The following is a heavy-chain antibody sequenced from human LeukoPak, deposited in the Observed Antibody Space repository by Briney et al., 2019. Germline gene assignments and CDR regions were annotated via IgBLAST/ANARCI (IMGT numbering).Heavy chain of an antibody. J-gene: IGHJ4*02. CDR3: AKDDTHYDFWSGYYHFDY. CDR2: ISGSAVST. D-gene: IGHD3-3*01. V-gene: IGHV3-23*01. CDR1: GFTFSKYA. Sequence: GGSLRLSCAASGFTFSKYAMNWGRQGPGKGLEGGSVISGSAVSTYYADSVKGRFTISRDNSKNTLYLQMNSLRAEDTAIYYCAKDDTHYDFWSGYYHFDYWGQGTLVTVTS.